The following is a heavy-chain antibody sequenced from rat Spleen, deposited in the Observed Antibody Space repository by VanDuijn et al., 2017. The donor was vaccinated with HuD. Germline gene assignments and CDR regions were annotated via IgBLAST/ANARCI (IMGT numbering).Heavy chain of an antibody. D-gene: IGHD1-11*01. CDR1: GFTFSNYD. CDR3: TTGGLRWFAY. Sequence: EVQLVESGGGLVQPGRSMKPSCAASGFTFSNYDMAWVRQAPTKGLEWVASISYDGSSTYYRDSVKGRFTISRDNAKSTLYLQMDSLRSEDTATYYCTTGGLRWFAYWGQGTLVTVSS. J-gene: IGHJ3*01. V-gene: IGHV5-20*01. CDR2: ISYDGSST.